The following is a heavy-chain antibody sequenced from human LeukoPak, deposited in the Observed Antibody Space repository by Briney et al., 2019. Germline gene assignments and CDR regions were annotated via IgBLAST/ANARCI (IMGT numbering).Heavy chain of an antibody. D-gene: IGHD3-22*01. CDR3: ARDSLTMIVGRQKRGLDY. CDR2: ISSSGSTI. CDR1: GFTFSSYE. Sequence: GGSLRLSCATSGFTFSSYEMNWVRQAPGKGLEWVSYISSSGSTIYYADSVKGRFTISRDNAKNSLYLQMNSLRAEDTAVYYCARDSLTMIVGRQKRGLDYWGQGTLVTVSS. V-gene: IGHV3-48*03. J-gene: IGHJ4*02.